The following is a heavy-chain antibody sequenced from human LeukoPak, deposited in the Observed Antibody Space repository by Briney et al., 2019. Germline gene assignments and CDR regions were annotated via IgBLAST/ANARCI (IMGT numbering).Heavy chain of an antibody. Sequence: GGSLRLSCAASGFTFSSYGMNWVRQGPGKGLEWVSAISGSGGSTYYADSVKGRFTIPRDNSKNTLYLQMNSLRAEDTAVYYCVLYGDYESPDGFDIWGQGTMVTVSS. D-gene: IGHD4-17*01. CDR2: ISGSGGST. V-gene: IGHV3-23*01. CDR3: VLYGDYESPDGFDI. CDR1: GFTFSSYG. J-gene: IGHJ3*02.